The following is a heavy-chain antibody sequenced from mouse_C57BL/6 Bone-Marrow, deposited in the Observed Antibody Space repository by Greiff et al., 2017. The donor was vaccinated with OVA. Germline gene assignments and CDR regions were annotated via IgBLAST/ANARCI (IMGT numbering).Heavy chain of an antibody. CDR3: ARTWVYYDYLYAMDY. V-gene: IGHV1-39*01. J-gene: IGHJ4*01. Sequence: EVQLQQSGPELVKPGASVKISCKASGYSFTDYNMNWVKQSNGKSLEWIGVINPNYGTTSYNQKFKGQATLTVDKSSSPAYMQLNSLTSEDAAVYYCARTWVYYDYLYAMDYWGQGTSVTVSS. D-gene: IGHD2-4*01. CDR1: GYSFTDYN. CDR2: INPNYGTT.